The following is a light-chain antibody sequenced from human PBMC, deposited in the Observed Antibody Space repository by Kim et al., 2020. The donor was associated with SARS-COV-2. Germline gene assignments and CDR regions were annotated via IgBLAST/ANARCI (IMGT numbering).Light chain of an antibody. Sequence: SGGGQVTLTCRAGQGIWNYLVWVQQKPGKAPKSLNYCASNLQNGVPSKFSGSGSGTDFTLTISSLQPEDSATYYCQQYSTFPLTFGGGTKVEI. CDR2: CAS. V-gene: IGKV1-16*02. CDR3: QQYSTFPLT. J-gene: IGKJ4*01. CDR1: QGIWNY.